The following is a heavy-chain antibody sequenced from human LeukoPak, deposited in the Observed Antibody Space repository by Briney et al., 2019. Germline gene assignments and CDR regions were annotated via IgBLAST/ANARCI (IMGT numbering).Heavy chain of an antibody. V-gene: IGHV3-20*04. CDR2: ITWNGGST. CDR3: ARGIDDGDNWFDP. J-gene: IGHJ5*02. D-gene: IGHD1-1*01. Sequence: GGSLRLSCVGSGFTFSSYSMSWVRQAPGKGLEWVSGITWNGGSTGYADSVKGRFTISRDNAKNSLYLQMNSLRAEDTALYYCARGIDDGDNWFDPWGQGTLVTVSS. CDR1: GFTFSSYS.